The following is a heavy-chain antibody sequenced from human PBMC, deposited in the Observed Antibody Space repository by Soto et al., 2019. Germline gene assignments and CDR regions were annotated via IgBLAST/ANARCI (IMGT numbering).Heavy chain of an antibody. CDR3: ARGGDRYWATLDY. J-gene: IGHJ4*02. D-gene: IGHD2-21*01. CDR2: INRDGSST. CDR1: GFTFSTYW. V-gene: IGHV3-74*01. Sequence: GGSLRLSCAGSGFTFSTYWMHWVRQAPGKGLVWVSRINRDGSSTSYADSVKGRFTISRDDAKNTLYLQMNSLRAEDTAVYYCARGGDRYWATLDYWGQGTLVTVSS.